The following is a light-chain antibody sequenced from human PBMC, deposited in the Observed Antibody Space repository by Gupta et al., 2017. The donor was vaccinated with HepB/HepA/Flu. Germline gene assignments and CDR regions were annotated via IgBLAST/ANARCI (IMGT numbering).Light chain of an antibody. V-gene: IGKV1-5*03. CDR3: QQYDSHLCS. CDR2: KAS. Sequence: IQMTPSPSTLSASVGARVTITCRASQSINTWLAWYQQKPGKAPKLLIYKASTLESGVPSRFSGSGSGTEFTLTISSLQPDDFATYYCQQYDSHLCSFGQGTKLEIK. CDR1: QSINTW. J-gene: IGKJ2*04.